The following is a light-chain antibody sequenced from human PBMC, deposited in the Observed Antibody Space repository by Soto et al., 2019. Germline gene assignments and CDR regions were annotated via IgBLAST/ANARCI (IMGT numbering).Light chain of an antibody. V-gene: IGKV1-39*01. Sequence: DIQMTQSPSSLSASVGDSVTITCRASQSISSYLNWYQQKPGKAPKLLIYAASSLQSGVPSRFSGSGSGTDFTLIINSLQPEDFATYYCQQSYSNPPTFGQGTKVEIK. CDR3: QQSYSNPPT. CDR1: QSISSY. J-gene: IGKJ1*01. CDR2: AAS.